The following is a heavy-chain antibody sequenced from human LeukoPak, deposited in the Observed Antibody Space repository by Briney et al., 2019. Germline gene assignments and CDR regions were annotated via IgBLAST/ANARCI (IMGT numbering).Heavy chain of an antibody. D-gene: IGHD2-8*02. V-gene: IGHV1-2*02. CDR2: INPNSGGT. CDR1: GYTFTGYY. Sequence: GASVKVSCKASGYTFTGYYMHWVRQAPGQGLEWMGWINPNSGGTKYLQKFQGRVTMARDTSISTAYMELSRLRSDDTAVYYCARGYWGGWNDAFDIWGQGTMVTVSS. CDR3: ARGYWGGWNDAFDI. J-gene: IGHJ3*02.